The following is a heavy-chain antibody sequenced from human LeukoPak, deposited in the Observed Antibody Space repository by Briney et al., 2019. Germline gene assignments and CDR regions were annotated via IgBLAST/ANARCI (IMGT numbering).Heavy chain of an antibody. J-gene: IGHJ4*02. D-gene: IGHD7-27*01. Sequence: PSETLSLTCTVSGGSISSYYWSWIRQPPGKGLEWIGYIYYSGSTYYNPSLKSRVTISVDTSKNQFSLKLSSVTAADTAVYYCARDSRRYRPTGALDYWGQGTLVTVSS. V-gene: IGHV4-59*12. CDR3: ARDSRRYRPTGALDY. CDR1: GGSISSYY. CDR2: IYYSGST.